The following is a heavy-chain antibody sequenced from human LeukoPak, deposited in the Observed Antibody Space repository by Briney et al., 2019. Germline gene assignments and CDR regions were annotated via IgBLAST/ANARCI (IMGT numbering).Heavy chain of an antibody. CDR3: ASPGYSGSFDY. D-gene: IGHD5-12*01. J-gene: IGHJ4*02. Sequence: SETLSLTCAAYAGSFSGYYWSWIRQPPGKGLEWIGEINHSGSTNYNPSLKSRVTISVDTSKNQFSLKLSSVTAADTAVYYCASPGYSGSFDYWGQGTLVTVSS. CDR2: INHSGST. CDR1: AGSFSGYY. V-gene: IGHV4-34*01.